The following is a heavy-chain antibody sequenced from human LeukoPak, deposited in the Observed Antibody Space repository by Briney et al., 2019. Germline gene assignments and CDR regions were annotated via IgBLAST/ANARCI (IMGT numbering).Heavy chain of an antibody. CDR2: IYYTGST. CDR3: ARELCTTSTCYFDY. J-gene: IGHJ4*02. CDR1: GGSISSYY. V-gene: IGHV4-59*01. Sequence: PSETLSLTCSVSGGSISSYYWSWIRQPPGKGLEWIGYIYYTGSTNYNPSLKSRVTISLDTSKNQFSLKVNSVTAADTAVYYCARELCTTSTCYFDYWGQGTLVTVSP. D-gene: IGHD2/OR15-2a*01.